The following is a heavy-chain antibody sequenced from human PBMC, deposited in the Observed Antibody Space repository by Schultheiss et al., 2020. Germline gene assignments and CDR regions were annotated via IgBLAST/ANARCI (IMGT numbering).Heavy chain of an antibody. J-gene: IGHJ1*01. CDR1: GGSISSGSYY. Sequence: SQTLSLTCTVSGGSISSGSYYGSWIRQPAGKGLEWIGRIYTSGSTNYNPSLKSRVTISVDTSKNQFSLKLSSVTAADTAVYYCARHVAGSGWYYFQHWGQGTLVTVSS. CDR3: ARHVAGSGWYYFQH. CDR2: IYTSGST. V-gene: IGHV4-61*02. D-gene: IGHD6-13*01.